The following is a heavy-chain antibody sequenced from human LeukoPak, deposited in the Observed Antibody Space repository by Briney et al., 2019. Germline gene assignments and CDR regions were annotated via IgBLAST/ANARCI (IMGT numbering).Heavy chain of an antibody. CDR2: ISYDGSNK. Sequence: PGRSLSLSCAASGFTFSSYGMHGVRQAPGKGLEWVAVISYDGSNKYYADYVKGRFTISRDNSKNTLYLQMTGLRAEDTAVYYCAKSALLWFGEGPDDYWGQGTLVTVSS. J-gene: IGHJ4*02. CDR1: GFTFSSYG. CDR3: AKSALLWFGEGPDDY. D-gene: IGHD3-10*01. V-gene: IGHV3-30*18.